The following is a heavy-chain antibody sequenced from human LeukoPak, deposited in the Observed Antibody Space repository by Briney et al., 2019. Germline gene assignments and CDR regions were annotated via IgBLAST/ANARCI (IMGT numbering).Heavy chain of an antibody. V-gene: IGHV4-39*07. D-gene: IGHD3-10*01. CDR1: GGSINSNNHY. CDR2: INHSGST. J-gene: IGHJ3*02. Sequence: PSETLSLTCNVSGGSINSNNHYWGWIRQPPGKGLEWIGEINHSGSTNYNPSLKSRVTISVDTSKDQFSLKLSSVTAADTAVYYCARAGAKITMVRGVTKAAFDIWGQGTMVTVSS. CDR3: ARAGAKITMVRGVTKAAFDI.